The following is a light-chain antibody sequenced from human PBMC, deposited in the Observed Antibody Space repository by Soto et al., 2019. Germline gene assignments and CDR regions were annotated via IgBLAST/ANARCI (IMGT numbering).Light chain of an antibody. J-gene: IGLJ1*01. CDR1: SSNIGAGYD. CDR2: GNS. V-gene: IGLV1-40*01. Sequence: SGLTQPRAVSGAPGRRVTISYTGSSSNIGAGYDVHWYQQLPGTAPKLLIYGNSNRPSGVPDRFSGSKSGTSASLAITGLQAEDEADYYCQSYDSSLSGSYVFGTGTKVTVL. CDR3: QSYDSSLSGSYV.